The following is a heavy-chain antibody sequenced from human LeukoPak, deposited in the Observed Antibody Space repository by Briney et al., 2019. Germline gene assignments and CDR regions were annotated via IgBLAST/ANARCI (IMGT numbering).Heavy chain of an antibody. CDR1: GGSVTSGSYY. CDR2: ISTSGSS. D-gene: IGHD2-15*01. J-gene: IGHJ4*02. CDR3: ARGAALAIDY. Sequence: SETLSLTCSVSGGSVTSGSYYWSWIRQPAGKGLEWIGRISTSGSSNYDPSLKSRVTMSLDTSKNQFSLKLNSLTAADTAVYYCARGAALAIDYWGQGALVTVSS. V-gene: IGHV4-61*02.